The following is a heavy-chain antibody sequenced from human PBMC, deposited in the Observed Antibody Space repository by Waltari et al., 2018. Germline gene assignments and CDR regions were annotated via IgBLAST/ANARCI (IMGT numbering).Heavy chain of an antibody. CDR1: GYSIRRCSY. J-gene: IGHJ3*02. D-gene: IGHD2-21*01. V-gene: IGHV4-38-2*02. CDR3: ARSDAYCGGDCYFGAFDI. CDR2: IYHSGST. Sequence: QVQLQESGPGLVKPSETLSLTCTVSGYSIRRCSYCVWSRQPPAKGLEWIGSIYHSGSTYYNPSRKSRVTISVDTSKNQFSLKLSSVTAADTAVYYCARSDAYCGGDCYFGAFDIWGQGTMVTVSS.